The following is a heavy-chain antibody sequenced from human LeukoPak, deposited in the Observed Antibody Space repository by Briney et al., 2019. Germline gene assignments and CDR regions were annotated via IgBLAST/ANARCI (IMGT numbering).Heavy chain of an antibody. CDR2: ISYDGSNK. J-gene: IGHJ4*02. Sequence: GGSLRLSCAASGFTFSSYAMHWVRQAPGKGLEWVAVISYDGSNKYYADSGKGRFTISRDNSKNTLYLQMNSLRAEDTAVYYCARGWYYDFWSGYGPFDYWGQGTLVTVSS. CDR1: GFTFSSYA. CDR3: ARGWYYDFWSGYGPFDY. D-gene: IGHD3-3*01. V-gene: IGHV3-30-3*01.